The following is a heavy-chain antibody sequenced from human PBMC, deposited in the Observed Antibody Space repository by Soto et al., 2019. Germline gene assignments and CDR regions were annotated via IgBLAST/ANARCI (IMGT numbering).Heavy chain of an antibody. CDR2: ISAYNGNT. CDR3: AREVYYYDSSGVDY. V-gene: IGHV1-18*01. D-gene: IGHD3-22*01. CDR1: GYTFISYG. Sequence: QVQLVQSGAEVKKPGASVKVSCKASGYTFISYGISWVRQAPGQGLEWMGWISAYNGNTNYAQNLQGRVTMTIDTSTSTAYMELRSLRSDDTAVYYCAREVYYYDSSGVDYWGQGTLVTVSS. J-gene: IGHJ4*02.